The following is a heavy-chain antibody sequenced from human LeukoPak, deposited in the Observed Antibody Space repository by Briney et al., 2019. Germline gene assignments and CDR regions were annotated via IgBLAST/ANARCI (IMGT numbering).Heavy chain of an antibody. CDR3: ARSSYGPPLYYFDY. Sequence: PGGSLRLSCAASGFTFSAYWMSWVRQAPGKGLEWVANIKQDGSDKYYVDSVKGRFTISRDNAKNSLYLQMNSLRAEDTAVYYCARSSYGPPLYYFDYWGQGTLVTVSS. CDR1: GFTFSAYW. V-gene: IGHV3-7*01. D-gene: IGHD5-18*01. CDR2: IKQDGSDK. J-gene: IGHJ4*02.